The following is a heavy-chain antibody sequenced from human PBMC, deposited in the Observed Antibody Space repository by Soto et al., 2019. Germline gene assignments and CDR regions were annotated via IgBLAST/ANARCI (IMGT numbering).Heavy chain of an antibody. V-gene: IGHV3-23*01. J-gene: IGHJ4*02. CDR2: ITSNGDST. Sequence: PGGSLRLSCAAFGFDFNKYAMTWVRQAPGEGLQWVSSITSNGDSTYYADSVKGRFTTSRDNSKNTLYLQMNSLRADDTAVFYCAKDSPSYTTSPFYFGSWGQGTLVTVSS. CDR3: AKDSPSYTTSPFYFGS. CDR1: GFDFNKYA. D-gene: IGHD2-2*02.